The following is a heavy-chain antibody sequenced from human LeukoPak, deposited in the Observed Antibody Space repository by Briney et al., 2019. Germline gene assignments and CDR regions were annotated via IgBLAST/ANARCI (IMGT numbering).Heavy chain of an antibody. Sequence: SVKVSCKASGGTFSSYAISWVQQAPGQGLEWMGGIIPIFGTANYAQKFQGRVTITTDESTSTAYMELSSLRSEDTAVYYCARDTAYYYDSGDAFDIWGQGTMVTVSS. V-gene: IGHV1-69*05. D-gene: IGHD3-22*01. CDR1: GGTFSSYA. J-gene: IGHJ3*02. CDR2: IIPIFGTA. CDR3: ARDTAYYYDSGDAFDI.